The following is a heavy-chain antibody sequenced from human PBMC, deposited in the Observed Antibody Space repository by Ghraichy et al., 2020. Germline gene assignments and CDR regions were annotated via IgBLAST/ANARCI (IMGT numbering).Heavy chain of an antibody. J-gene: IGHJ4*02. V-gene: IGHV3-74*01. CDR2: INSDGVST. Sequence: GGSLRLSCAASGFTFSNYWMHWVRQAPGKGLVWVSRINSDGVSTSYADSVKGRFTISRDNAKNALYLQMNSLRAEDTAVYYCAREGSSGWLYYFDYWGQGTLVTVSS. CDR3: AREGSSGWLYYFDY. CDR1: GFTFSNYW. D-gene: IGHD6-19*01.